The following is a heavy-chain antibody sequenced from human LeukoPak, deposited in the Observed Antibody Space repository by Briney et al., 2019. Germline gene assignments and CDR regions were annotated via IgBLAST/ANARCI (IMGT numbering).Heavy chain of an antibody. CDR1: GFTFRSYW. D-gene: IGHD2-15*01. CDR3: AKNLYCGGGSCYPSALGMDV. J-gene: IGHJ6*02. CDR2: IKQDGGEK. V-gene: IGHV3-7*03. Sequence: GGSLRLSCGASGFTFRSYWMSWVRQAPGKGLEWVANIKQDGGEKYYVDSVKGRFTISRDNSKNTLFLQMNSLRAEDTAVHYCAKNLYCGGGSCYPSALGMDVWGQGTTVTVSS.